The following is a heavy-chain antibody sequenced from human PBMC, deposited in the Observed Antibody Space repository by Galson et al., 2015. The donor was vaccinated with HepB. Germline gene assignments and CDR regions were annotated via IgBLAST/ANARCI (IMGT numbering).Heavy chain of an antibody. V-gene: IGHV3-23*01. CDR3: ARDSHYDFWSGYYPPSFDY. CDR1: GFTFDNYA. J-gene: IGHJ4*02. D-gene: IGHD3-3*01. CDR2: ISASGDNT. Sequence: SLRLSCAVSGFTFDNYAMSWVRQAPGTGLQWVSGISASGDNTYYADSVMGRFTISRDNSKNTLFLQMKSLRVEDTAVYYCARDSHYDFWSGYYPPSFDYWGQGTLVTVSS.